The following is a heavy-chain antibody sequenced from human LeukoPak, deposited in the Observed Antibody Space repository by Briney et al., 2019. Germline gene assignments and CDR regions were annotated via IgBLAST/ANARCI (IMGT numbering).Heavy chain of an antibody. J-gene: IGHJ6*02. CDR1: GFTFSSYS. CDR3: ARDPNRLRSV. V-gene: IGHV3-21*01. D-gene: IGHD1/OR15-1a*01. Sequence: PGGSLRLSCAASGFTFSSYSMNWVRQAPGKGLEGLSPISCSCSYIYYADSVKGRFTISRYNDKNSLHLQMNSLRAEDTAVYYCARDPNRLRSVWGQGTTVTVSS. CDR2: ISCSCSYI.